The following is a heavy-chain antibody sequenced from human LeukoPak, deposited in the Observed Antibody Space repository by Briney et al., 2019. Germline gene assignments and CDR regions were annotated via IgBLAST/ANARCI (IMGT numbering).Heavy chain of an antibody. Sequence: PSETLSLTCAVYGESFSGYYWNWIRQPPGKGLEWIGEINDSGSTNYNPSLKNRLTMSVDTSQNQFSLKLSSVTAADTAVYYCARGRSERWLQLPGAFDIWGQGTMVTVSS. J-gene: IGHJ3*02. CDR2: INDSGST. CDR1: GESFSGYY. V-gene: IGHV4-34*01. CDR3: ARGRSERWLQLPGAFDI. D-gene: IGHD5-24*01.